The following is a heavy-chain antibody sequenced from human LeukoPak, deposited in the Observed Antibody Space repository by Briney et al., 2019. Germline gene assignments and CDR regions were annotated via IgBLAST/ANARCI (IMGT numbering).Heavy chain of an antibody. D-gene: IGHD2-2*01. CDR1: GGSFSAYY. Sequence: SETLSLTCGVYGGSFSAYYWSWIRQPPGKGLEWIGEIYHSGSTNYNPSLKSRVTISVDTSKNQFSLKLSSVTAADTAVYYCARLGFCTSTSCPWGQGTLVTVSS. J-gene: IGHJ5*02. CDR2: IYHSGST. V-gene: IGHV4-34*01. CDR3: ARLGFCTSTSCP.